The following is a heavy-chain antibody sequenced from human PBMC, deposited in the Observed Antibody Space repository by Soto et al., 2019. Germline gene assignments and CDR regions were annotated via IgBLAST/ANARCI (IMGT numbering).Heavy chain of an antibody. V-gene: IGHV3-7*01. J-gene: IGHJ6*02. CDR1: GFTFSSYW. D-gene: IGHD2-21*01. CDR3: ARDIPDYYYYGMDV. Sequence: GGSLRLSCAASGFTFSSYWRSWVRQAPGKGLEWVANIKQDGSEKYYVDSVKGRFTISRDNAMNSLYLQMNSLRAEDTAVYYCARDIPDYYYYGMDVWGQGTTVTVSS. CDR2: IKQDGSEK.